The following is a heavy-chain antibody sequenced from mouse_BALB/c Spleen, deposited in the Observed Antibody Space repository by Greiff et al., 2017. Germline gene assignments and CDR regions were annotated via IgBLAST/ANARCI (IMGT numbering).Heavy chain of an antibody. D-gene: IGHD1-2*01. V-gene: IGHV1-5*01. CDR3: TREGTTAEDY. Sequence: VHVKQSGTVLARPGASVKMSCKASGYTFTSYWMHWVKQRPGQGLEWIGAIYPGNSDTSYNQKFKGKAKLTAVTSTSTAYMELSSLTNEDSAVYYCTREGTTAEDYWGQGTTLTVSS. J-gene: IGHJ2*01. CDR1: GYTFTSYW. CDR2: IYPGNSDT.